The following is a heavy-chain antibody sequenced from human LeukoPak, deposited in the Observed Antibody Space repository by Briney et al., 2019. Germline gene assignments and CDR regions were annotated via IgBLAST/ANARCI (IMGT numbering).Heavy chain of an antibody. D-gene: IGHD2-15*01. J-gene: IGHJ4*02. V-gene: IGHV4-4*02. CDR2: IYHSGST. CDR3: ARIGYCSGGSCYPLDY. Sequence: TSETLSLTCAVSGGSISSGNWWSWVRQPPGKGLEWSGEIYHSGSTNYNPSLKSRVTISVDKSKNQFSLKLSSVTAADTAVYYCARIGYCSGGSCYPLDYWGQGTLVTVSS. CDR1: GGSISSGNW.